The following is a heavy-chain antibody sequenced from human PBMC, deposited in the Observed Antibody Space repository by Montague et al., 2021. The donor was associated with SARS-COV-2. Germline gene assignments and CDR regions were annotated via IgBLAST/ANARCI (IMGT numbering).Heavy chain of an antibody. Sequence: SETLSLTCTVSSGSISTYYWSWIRQPPGKGLEWMGYVYYSGSTNYNPSLKSRVTISVDTSKNQFSLKLRSVTAADTAVYYCASGADDYYYAMDVWGQGTRSPSP. V-gene: IGHV4-59*01. J-gene: IGHJ6*02. CDR3: ASGADDYYYAMDV. D-gene: IGHD3-10*01. CDR2: VYYSGST. CDR1: SGSISTYY.